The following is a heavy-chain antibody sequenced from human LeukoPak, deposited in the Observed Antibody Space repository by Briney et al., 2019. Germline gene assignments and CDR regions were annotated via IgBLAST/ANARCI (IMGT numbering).Heavy chain of an antibody. Sequence: GSLRLSRTASGFIVSSNSMTWVRQAPGKGLEWVSVIYSGGSTYYADSVKGRFTISRDNSKNTLSLQMNSLRSDDTAVYYCARVGGSPYCSSTSCYDEASYWGQGTLVTVSS. J-gene: IGHJ4*02. V-gene: IGHV3-53*05. CDR1: GFIVSSNS. D-gene: IGHD2-2*01. CDR3: ARVGGSPYCSSTSCYDEASY. CDR2: IYSGGST.